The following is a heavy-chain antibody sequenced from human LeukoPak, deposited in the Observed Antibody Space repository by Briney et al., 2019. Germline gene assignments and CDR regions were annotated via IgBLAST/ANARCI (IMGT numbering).Heavy chain of an antibody. Sequence: SETLSLTCAVYGGSFSDYYWSWIRQPPGKGLEWIGEINHSGSTNYNPSLKSRVTISVDTSKNQFSLKLSSVTAADTAVYYCARRVTAGTLYFDYWGQGTLVTVSS. CDR2: INHSGST. J-gene: IGHJ4*02. CDR1: GGSFSDYY. V-gene: IGHV4-34*01. CDR3: ARRVTAGTLYFDY.